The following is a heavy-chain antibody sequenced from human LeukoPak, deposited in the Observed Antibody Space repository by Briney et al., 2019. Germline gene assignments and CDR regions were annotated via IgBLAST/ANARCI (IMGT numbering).Heavy chain of an antibody. CDR1: GYTFTSYG. V-gene: IGHV1-18*01. CDR2: ISAYNGNT. Sequence: ASVKASCKASGYTFTSYGISWVRQAPGQGLEWMGWISAYNGNTNYAQKLQGRVTMTTDTSTSTAHMELRSLRSDDTAVYYCARMAALSLTMIVEGWFDPWGQGTLVTVSS. CDR3: ARMAALSLTMIVEGWFDP. D-gene: IGHD3-22*01. J-gene: IGHJ5*02.